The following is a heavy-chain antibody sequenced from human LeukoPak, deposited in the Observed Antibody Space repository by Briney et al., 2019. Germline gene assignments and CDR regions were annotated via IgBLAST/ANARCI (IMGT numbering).Heavy chain of an antibody. V-gene: IGHV3-23*01. D-gene: IGHD2-15*01. CDR2: ISGSGGST. Sequence: GGALRLSCAASGFTFSRYAMSWVRQAPGKGLEWVAAISGSGGSTYYADSVKGRFTISRDNSKNTLYLQMNRLRAADTAAYYCAKLGIVVVVAATTWFDPWGQGTLVTVSS. CDR1: GFTFSRYA. J-gene: IGHJ5*02. CDR3: AKLGIVVVVAATTWFDP.